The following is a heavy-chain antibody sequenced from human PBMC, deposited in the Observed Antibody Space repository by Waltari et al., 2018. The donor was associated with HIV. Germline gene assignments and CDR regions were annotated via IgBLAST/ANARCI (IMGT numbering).Heavy chain of an antibody. V-gene: IGHV4-4*08. CDR3: ATGGARGRDI. Sequence: QVQLQESGPGVVKSSEALSLNCSVSGGSLDSYWLNWVRQPPGKGLQWIGYLYDNGRTIYNPSLRSRVTISSDASGKQFSLKLNSVTAADTAIYYCATGGARGRDIWGHGTTVTVSS. CDR1: GGSLDSYW. CDR2: LYDNGRT. J-gene: IGHJ6*02.